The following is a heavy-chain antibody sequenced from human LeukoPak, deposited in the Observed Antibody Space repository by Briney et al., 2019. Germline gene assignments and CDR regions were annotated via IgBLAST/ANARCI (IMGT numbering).Heavy chain of an antibody. V-gene: IGHV3-23*01. CDR1: GFTFSSYA. Sequence: GGSLSLSFAASGFTFSSYAMSWVRRAPGKGLEWVSGISGSGDNTYYADSVKGRFTISRDNSKNTLYVQVNSLGTGDTAAYYCAKGSYYDSSGSFYFDYWGQGTLVTVSS. D-gene: IGHD3-22*01. J-gene: IGHJ4*02. CDR3: AKGSYYDSSGSFYFDY. CDR2: ISGSGDNT.